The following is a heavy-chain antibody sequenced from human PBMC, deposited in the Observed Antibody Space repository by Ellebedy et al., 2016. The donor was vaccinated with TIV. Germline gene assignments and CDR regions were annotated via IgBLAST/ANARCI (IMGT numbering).Heavy chain of an antibody. D-gene: IGHD5-12*01. CDR2: IIPIFGTA. CDR3: AREPNSGYAGYYYYGMDV. V-gene: IGHV1-69*13. CDR1: GGTFSSYA. Sequence: SVKVSXXASGGTFSSYAISWVRQAPGQGLEWMGGIIPIFGTANYAQKFQGRVTITADESTSTAYMELSSLRSEDTAVYYCAREPNSGYAGYYYYGMDVWGQGTTVTVSS. J-gene: IGHJ6*02.